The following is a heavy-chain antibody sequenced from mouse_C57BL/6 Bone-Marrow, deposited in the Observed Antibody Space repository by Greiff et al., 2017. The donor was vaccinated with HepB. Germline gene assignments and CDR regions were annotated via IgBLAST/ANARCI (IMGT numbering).Heavy chain of an antibody. CDR1: CYSFPVYY. CDR2: ICPGSGST. CDR3: ARSGIYAMDY. Sequence: QVQLKESGAVLVQPGASVQISCKSSCYSFPVYYLNWVKQRPGQGLELIGKICPGSGSTYYNEKFKGKATLTADKSSSTAYMQLSSLTSEDAAVYFCARSGIYAMDYWGQGTSVTVSS. V-gene: IGHV1-77*01. J-gene: IGHJ4*01.